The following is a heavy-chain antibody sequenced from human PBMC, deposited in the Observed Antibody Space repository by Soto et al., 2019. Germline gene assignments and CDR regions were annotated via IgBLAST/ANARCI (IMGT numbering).Heavy chain of an antibody. CDR3: ARDRIGLVPAAIKTFDY. D-gene: IGHD2-2*01. CDR2: ISAYNGNT. J-gene: IGHJ4*02. Sequence: QVQLVQSGAEVKKPGASVKVSCKASGYTFTSYGISWVRQAPGQGLEWMGWISAYNGNTNYAQKLQGRGTMTTDTSTSTADMELRSLRSDDTAVYYCARDRIGLVPAAIKTFDYWGQGTLVTVSS. V-gene: IGHV1-18*01. CDR1: GYTFTSYG.